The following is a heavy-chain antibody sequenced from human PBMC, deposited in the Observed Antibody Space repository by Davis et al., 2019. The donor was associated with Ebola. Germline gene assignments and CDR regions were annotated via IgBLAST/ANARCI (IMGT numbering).Heavy chain of an antibody. CDR2: ISGSGGST. D-gene: IGHD3-3*01. Sequence: GESLKISCAASGFIFSSYAMSWVRQAPGKGLEWVSAISGSGGSTYYADSVKGRFTISRDNSKNTLYLQMNSLRAEDTAVYYCAKGRSITIFGVVIPFDYWGQGTLVTVSS. J-gene: IGHJ4*02. CDR1: GFIFSSYA. V-gene: IGHV3-23*01. CDR3: AKGRSITIFGVVIPFDY.